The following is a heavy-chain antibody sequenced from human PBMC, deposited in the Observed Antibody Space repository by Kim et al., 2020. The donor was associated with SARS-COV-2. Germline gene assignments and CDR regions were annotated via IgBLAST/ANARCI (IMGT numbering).Heavy chain of an antibody. CDR2: INHSGST. D-gene: IGHD4-17*01. CDR3: ARGPSTVTTRPFDY. V-gene: IGHV4-34*01. CDR1: GGSFSGYY. J-gene: IGHJ4*02. Sequence: SETLSLTCAVYGGSFSGYYWSWIRQPPGKGLEWIGEINHSGSTNYNPSLKSRVTISVDTSKNQFSLKLSSVTAADTAVYYCARGPSTVTTRPFDYWGQGTLVTVSS.